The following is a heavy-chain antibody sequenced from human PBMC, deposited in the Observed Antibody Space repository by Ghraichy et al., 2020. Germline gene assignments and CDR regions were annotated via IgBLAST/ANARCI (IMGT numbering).Heavy chain of an antibody. CDR3: AKDPNGDYVGAFDS. D-gene: IGHD4-17*01. V-gene: IGHV3-23*01. CDR1: GLIFSTYA. CDR2: IRGSGDII. J-gene: IGHJ3*02. Sequence: GSLRLSCAASGLIFSTYAMTWVRQGPGKGLVWVSSIRGSGDIIYYADSVRGRFTVSRDNSQNTLYLQMHSLRAEDTAVYYCAKDPNGDYVGAFDSWGQGTMVTVSS.